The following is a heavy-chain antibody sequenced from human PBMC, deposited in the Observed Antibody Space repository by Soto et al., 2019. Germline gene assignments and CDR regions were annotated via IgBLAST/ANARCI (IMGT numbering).Heavy chain of an antibody. CDR1: GDSVSSNSAA. CDR3: AGTTSHQWYYMDV. J-gene: IGHJ6*03. Sequence: QTLSLTCGISGDSVSSNSAAGKWIRLSPSRGLEWLARTYYRSRWYNDYAVSVRSRITVNPDTSKNQFSLQLTSVTPEDTAVYYCAGTTSHQWYYMDVWGKGTTVTVSS. V-gene: IGHV6-1*01. CDR2: TYYRSRWYN. D-gene: IGHD1-7*01.